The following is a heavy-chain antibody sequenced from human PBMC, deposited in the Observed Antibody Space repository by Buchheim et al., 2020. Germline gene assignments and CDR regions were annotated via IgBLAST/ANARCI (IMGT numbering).Heavy chain of an antibody. J-gene: IGHJ4*02. V-gene: IGHV3-33*01. CDR1: GFTFSSYG. Sequence: QVQLVESGGGVVQPGRSLRLSCAASGFTFSSYGMHWVRQAPGKGLEWVAVKWYDGSNKYYADSVKGRFTISRDNSKNTLYLQMNSLRAEDTAVYYCARDRSDYYDSSGLDYWGQGTL. CDR3: ARDRSDYYDSSGLDY. CDR2: KWYDGSNK. D-gene: IGHD3-22*01.